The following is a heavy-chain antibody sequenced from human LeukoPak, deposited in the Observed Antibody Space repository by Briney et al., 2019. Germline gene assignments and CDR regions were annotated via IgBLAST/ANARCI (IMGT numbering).Heavy chain of an antibody. CDR1: GGTFNSYA. V-gene: IGHV1-69*01. CDR3: ARVFFSGSFNWFDP. Sequence: SVKVSCKASGGTFNSYAISWVRQAPGQGLEWMGGIIPIFGTANYAQKFQGGVTITADESTSTAYMELSSLRSEDTAVYYCARVFFSGSFNWFDPWGQGTLVTVSS. CDR2: IIPIFGTA. D-gene: IGHD3-10*01. J-gene: IGHJ5*02.